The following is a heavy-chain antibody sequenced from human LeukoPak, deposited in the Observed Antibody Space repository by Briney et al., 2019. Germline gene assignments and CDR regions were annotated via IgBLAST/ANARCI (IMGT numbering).Heavy chain of an antibody. CDR1: GYTFTGYY. CDR2: INPNSGGT. V-gene: IGHV1-2*06. Sequence: ASVKVSCMASGYTFTGYYMHWVRQAPGQGLEWMGRINPNSGGTNYAQKFQGRVTMTRDTSISTAYMELSRLRSDDTAVYYCARGGSYSSSWYYMDVWGKGTTVTVSS. J-gene: IGHJ6*03. D-gene: IGHD6-13*01. CDR3: ARGGSYSSSWYYMDV.